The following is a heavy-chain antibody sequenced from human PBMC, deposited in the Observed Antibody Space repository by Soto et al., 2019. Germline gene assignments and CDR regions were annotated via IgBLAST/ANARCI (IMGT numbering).Heavy chain of an antibody. J-gene: IGHJ3*02. CDR2: ISSSSSYI. D-gene: IGHD3-3*01. V-gene: IGHV3-21*01. CDR1: GFTFSSYS. CDR3: AGGGFLEPVAFDI. Sequence: EVQLVESGGGLVKPGGSLRLSCAASGFTFSSYSMNWVRQAPGKGLEWVSSISSSSSYIYYADSVKGRFTISRDNAKNSRYLQMNSLRAEDTAVYYCAGGGFLEPVAFDIWGQGTMVTVSS.